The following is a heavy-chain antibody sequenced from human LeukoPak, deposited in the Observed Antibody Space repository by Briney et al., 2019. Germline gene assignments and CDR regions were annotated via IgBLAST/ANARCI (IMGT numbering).Heavy chain of an antibody. CDR1: GYTFTSYG. CDR3: AXXPXPISKVGIGGYYYYMDV. Sequence: ASVKVSCKASGYTFTSYGISWVRQAPGQGLEWMGWISAYNGNTNYAQKLQGRVTMTTDTSTSTAYMELRSLRSDDTAVYYCAXXPXPISKVGIGGYYYYMDVWGKGTTVTVSS. V-gene: IGHV1-18*01. CDR2: ISAYNGNT. J-gene: IGHJ6*03. D-gene: IGHD3-16*01.